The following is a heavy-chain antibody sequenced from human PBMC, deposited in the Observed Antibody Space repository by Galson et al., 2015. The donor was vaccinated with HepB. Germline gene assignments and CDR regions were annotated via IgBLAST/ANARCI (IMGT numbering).Heavy chain of an antibody. D-gene: IGHD3-10*01. J-gene: IGHJ5*02. CDR3: ARSPYSGSGRYHNAWFDP. CDR1: AYVFTDFG. V-gene: IGHV7-4-1*02. CDR2: INTNTGNP. Sequence: QSGAEVKKPGASVKVSCTASAYVFTDFGINWVRQAPGQGLEWMAWINTNTGNPTYAQAFTGRFVFSLDTSVSTAYLQISNLKAEDTAVYYCARSPYSGSGRYHNAWFDPWGQGTLGTVSP.